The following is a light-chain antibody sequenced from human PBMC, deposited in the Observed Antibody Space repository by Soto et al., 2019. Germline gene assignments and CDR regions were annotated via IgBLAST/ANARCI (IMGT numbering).Light chain of an antibody. CDR2: DVS. J-gene: IGLJ1*01. CDR3: SSYTSSSTPNYG. CDR1: SSDVGGYNY. Sequence: QSALTQPASVSGSPGQSITISCTGTSSDVGGYNYVSWYQQHPGKAPKLMIYDVSNRPSGVSNRFSGSKSGNTASLTISRLQAEDEADYYCSSYTSSSTPNYGFGTGTKVTVL. V-gene: IGLV2-14*01.